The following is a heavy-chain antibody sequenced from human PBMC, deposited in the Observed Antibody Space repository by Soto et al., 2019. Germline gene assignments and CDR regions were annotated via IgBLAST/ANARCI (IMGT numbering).Heavy chain of an antibody. CDR3: EKDHHSSSWYNGMDV. CDR1: GFTFSSYA. Sequence: GGSLRLSCAASGFTFSSYAMSWVRQAPGKGLEWVSAISGSGGSTYYADSVKGRFTISRDNSKNTLYLQMNRLRAEDTAVYYCEKDHHSSSWYNGMDVWGQGTTVTVSS. D-gene: IGHD6-13*01. CDR2: ISGSGGST. J-gene: IGHJ6*02. V-gene: IGHV3-23*01.